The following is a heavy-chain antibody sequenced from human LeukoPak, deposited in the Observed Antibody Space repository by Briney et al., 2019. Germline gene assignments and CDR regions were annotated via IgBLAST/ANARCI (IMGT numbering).Heavy chain of an antibody. J-gene: IGHJ4*02. D-gene: IGHD5-18*01. CDR1: GFTFRSYA. V-gene: IGHV3-23*01. CDR2: ISGSGVST. Sequence: PGGPLSLPCAAPGFTFRSYAMSWVRKAQGKGLEWAQDISGSGVSTYYADSVKGRFTISRDNSKNTLYLQMNSLRVEDTAVYYCAKESGYYHVSPFDYWGQGTLVIVSS. CDR3: AKESGYYHVSPFDY.